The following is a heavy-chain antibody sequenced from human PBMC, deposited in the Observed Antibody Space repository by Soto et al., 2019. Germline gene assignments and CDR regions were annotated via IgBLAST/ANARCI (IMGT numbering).Heavy chain of an antibody. D-gene: IGHD6-13*01. V-gene: IGHV4-61*01. CDR2: IYYSGST. CDR3: ARDLSSSLEFDY. Sequence: SETQSLTYTVSGVYIRSSIYYLGWIRQPPGKGLEWIGYIYYSGSTNYNPSLKSRVTISVDTSKNQFSLKLSSVTAADTAVYYCARDLSSSLEFDYWGQGTQVTVSS. J-gene: IGHJ4*02. CDR1: GVYIRSSIYY.